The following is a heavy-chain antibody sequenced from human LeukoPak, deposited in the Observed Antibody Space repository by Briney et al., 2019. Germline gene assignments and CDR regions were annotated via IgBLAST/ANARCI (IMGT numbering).Heavy chain of an antibody. J-gene: IGHJ5*02. CDR2: ISGNGGDI. CDR1: GFTFGIHY. V-gene: IGHV3-11*04. CDR3: ARDEYRSRWLHP. D-gene: IGHD5-24*01. Sequence: GGSLRLSCATSGFTFGIHYMSWVRQAPGRGPEWISYISGNGGDIAYADSVKGRFTISRDNAKSFLYLQMNSLRAEDTAVYHCARDEYRSRWLHPWGQGTLVTVTS.